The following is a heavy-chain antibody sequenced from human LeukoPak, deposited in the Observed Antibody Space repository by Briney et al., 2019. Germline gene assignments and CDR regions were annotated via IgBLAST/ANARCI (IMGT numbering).Heavy chain of an antibody. D-gene: IGHD5-12*01. CDR1: GFTFSNYW. J-gene: IGHJ4*02. CDR3: AKGVATVIDY. V-gene: IGHV3-74*01. CDR2: INSDGSST. Sequence: GGSLRLSCAASGFTFSNYWMHWVRQAPGKGLVWVSRINSDGSSTTYADSVKGRFTISRDNAKNTLYLQMNSLRAEDTAVYYCAKGVATVIDYWGQDTLVTVSS.